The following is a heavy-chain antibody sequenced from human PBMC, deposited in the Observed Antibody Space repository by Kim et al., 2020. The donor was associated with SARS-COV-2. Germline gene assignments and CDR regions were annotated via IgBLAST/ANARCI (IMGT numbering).Heavy chain of an antibody. J-gene: IGHJ6*03. V-gene: IGHV3-49*04. Sequence: GGSLRLSCTASGFTFGDYAMSWVRQAPGKGLEWVGFIRSKAYGGTTEYAASVKGRFTISRDDSKSIAYLQMNSLKTEDTAVYYCTRIGECSGGSCYLYYYYYMDVWGKGTTVTVSS. D-gene: IGHD2-15*01. CDR1: GFTFGDYA. CDR3: TRIGECSGGSCYLYYYYYMDV. CDR2: IRSKAYGGTT.